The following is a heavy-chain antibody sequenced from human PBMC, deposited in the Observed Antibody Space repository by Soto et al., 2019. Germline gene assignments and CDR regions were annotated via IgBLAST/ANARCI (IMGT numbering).Heavy chain of an antibody. CDR1: GYTLTELS. V-gene: IGHV1-24*01. CDR2: FDPEDGET. CDR3: ATVTVWFGEFPGVAFDI. D-gene: IGHD3-10*01. J-gene: IGHJ3*02. Sequence: ASVKVSCKVSGYTLTELSMHWVRQAPGKGLEWMGGFDPEDGETIYAQKFQGRVTMTEDTSTDTAYMELSSLRSEDTAVYYCATVTVWFGEFPGVAFDIWGQGTMVTVSS.